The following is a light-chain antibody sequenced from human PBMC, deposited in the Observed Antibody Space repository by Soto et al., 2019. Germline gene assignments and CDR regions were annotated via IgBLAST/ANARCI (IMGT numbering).Light chain of an antibody. Sequence: QSALTQPPSASGSPGQSVTISCTGTSSDVGGYNYVSWYQQHPGKAPQLMIYEVTKRPSGVPDRFSGSKSGNTASLTVSGLQTEDEADYYCSSYAVSNNFVVFGGGTKVTVL. CDR3: SSYAVSNNFVV. CDR1: SSDVGGYNY. CDR2: EVT. J-gene: IGLJ2*01. V-gene: IGLV2-8*01.